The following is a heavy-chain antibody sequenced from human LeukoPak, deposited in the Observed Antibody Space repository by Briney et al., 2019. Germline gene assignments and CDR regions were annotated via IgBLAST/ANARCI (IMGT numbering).Heavy chain of an antibody. V-gene: IGHV3-23*01. D-gene: IGHD3-10*01. J-gene: IGHJ3*02. CDR1: GLTFSSYA. Sequence: PGGSLRLSCAASGLTFSSYAMSWVRQAPGKGLEWVSVITGSGGSTYYADSVKGRFTISRDNSKNTLYLQVNSLRAEDTAVYYCARGQLWFGELLDDAFHMWGQGTMVTVSS. CDR3: ARGQLWFGELLDDAFHM. CDR2: ITGSGGST.